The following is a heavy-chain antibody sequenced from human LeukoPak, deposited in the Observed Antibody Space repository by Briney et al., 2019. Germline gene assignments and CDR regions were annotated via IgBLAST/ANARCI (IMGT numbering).Heavy chain of an antibody. Sequence: GGSLRLSCVVSESTVKNYYMTWVRQAPGKGLEWVSGISGSGDSTYYADSVKGRLTISRDNSKNTLFLQMNSLRAEDTAVYYCAKALPHVYFYYGLDVWGQGTTVTVSS. CDR3: AKALPHVYFYYGLDV. J-gene: IGHJ6*02. CDR1: ESTVKNYY. CDR2: ISGSGDST. V-gene: IGHV3-23*01.